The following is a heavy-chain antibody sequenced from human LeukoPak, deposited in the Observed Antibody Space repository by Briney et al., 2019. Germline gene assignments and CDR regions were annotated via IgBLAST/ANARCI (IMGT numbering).Heavy chain of an antibody. V-gene: IGHV3-33*08. CDR3: ARDYYGSGSEYNWFDP. Sequence: PGGSLRLSCAASGFTFSSYGMHWVRQAPGKWLEWVAVIWYDGSNKYYADSVKGRFTISRDNSKNTLYLQMNSLRAEDTAVYYCARDYYGSGSEYNWFDPWGQGTLVTVSS. J-gene: IGHJ5*02. CDR2: IWYDGSNK. D-gene: IGHD3-10*01. CDR1: GFTFSSYG.